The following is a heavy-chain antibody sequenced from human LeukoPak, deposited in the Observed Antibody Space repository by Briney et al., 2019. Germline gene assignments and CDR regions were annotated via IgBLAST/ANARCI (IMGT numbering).Heavy chain of an antibody. D-gene: IGHD6-19*01. V-gene: IGHV4-4*02. CDR1: GGSISSSNW. CDR3: ARESPNSSGWYYFDY. Sequence: SETLSLTCAVSGGSISSSNWWSWVRQPPGKGLEWIGSIYYSGSTYYNPSLKSRVTISVDTSKNQFSLKLSSVTAADTAVYYCARESPNSSGWYYFDYWGQGTLVTVSS. J-gene: IGHJ4*02. CDR2: IYYSGST.